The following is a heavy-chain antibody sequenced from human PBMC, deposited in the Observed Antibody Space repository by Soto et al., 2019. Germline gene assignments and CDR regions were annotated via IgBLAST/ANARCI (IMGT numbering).Heavy chain of an antibody. CDR3: ARQTGVFGHYFDY. CDR2: IYYNGNT. V-gene: IGHV4-39*01. Sequence: QLRLQEAGPGLVKPSETLSLTCTVSGGSISSSSYYWGWIRQPPGKGPEWIGAIYYNGNTYYNPSLTSRVTMSVDTSTTQFSLKLSSATAADTAMYYCARQTGVFGHYFDYWGQGTLVTVSS. D-gene: IGHD3-16*01. CDR1: GGSISSSSYY. J-gene: IGHJ4*02.